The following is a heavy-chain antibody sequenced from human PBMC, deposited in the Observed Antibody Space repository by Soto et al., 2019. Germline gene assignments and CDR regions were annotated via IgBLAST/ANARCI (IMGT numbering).Heavy chain of an antibody. CDR1: GFTLSPYH. CDR2: INAGSSTI. CDR3: ARDGSTETTNFHYAMDV. Sequence: PGGSLRLSCAASGFTLSPYHMDWVRQAPGKGLEWVSYINAGSSTIHYADSVRGRFTISRDNAKNSLYLQMDSLRAEDTAVYYCARDGSTETTNFHYAMDVWGQGTTVTVSS. D-gene: IGHD4-17*01. J-gene: IGHJ6*02. V-gene: IGHV3-48*04.